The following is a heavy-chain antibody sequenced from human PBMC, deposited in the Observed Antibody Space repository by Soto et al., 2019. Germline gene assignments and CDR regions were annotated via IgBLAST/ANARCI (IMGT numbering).Heavy chain of an antibody. CDR3: TTDSGMSPYSFDY. CDR2: ISSNGDST. V-gene: IGHV3-64*04. J-gene: IGHJ4*02. D-gene: IGHD1-26*01. Sequence: GGSLRLSCSASGFTFSMFSMHWVRQAPGKGLEYVSGISSNGDSTYYAAPVKGRFTISRDDSKSTLYLQMNSLKTEDTAFYYCTTDSGMSPYSFDYWGQGTLVTVSS. CDR1: GFTFSMFS.